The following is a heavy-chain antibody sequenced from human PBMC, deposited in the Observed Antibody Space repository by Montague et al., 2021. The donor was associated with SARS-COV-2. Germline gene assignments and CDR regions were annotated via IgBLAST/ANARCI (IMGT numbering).Heavy chain of an antibody. V-gene: IGHV4-59*01. CDR3: ARRSLGYCSGGSCYSAFDP. CDR2: INYSGST. Sequence: SETLSLTCTVTGGSIRSYYWSWIRQPPGKGLEWIGYINYSGSTNYNPSLKSRVTISVDTSKNQFSLKLSSVTAADTAVYYCARRSLGYCSGGSCYSAFDPWGQGTLVTVSS. CDR1: GGSIRSYY. D-gene: IGHD2-15*01. J-gene: IGHJ5*02.